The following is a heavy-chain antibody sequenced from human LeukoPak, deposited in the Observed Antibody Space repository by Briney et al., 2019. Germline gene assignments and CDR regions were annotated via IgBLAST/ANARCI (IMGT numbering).Heavy chain of an antibody. CDR2: INPTSGAT. CDR1: GYTFSVYY. V-gene: IGHV1-2*02. D-gene: IGHD3-3*01. J-gene: IGHJ6*03. CDR3: ARGLWSGFSGGSTSSYYYYYMDV. Sequence: ASVKVSCKPSGYTFSVYYIHWVRQAPRQGLEWMGWINPTSGATNYAQKFQGRVTMTRDTSISTAYMELNSLRSDDTAVYYCARGLWSGFSGGSTSSYYYYYMDVWGKGTTVTVSS.